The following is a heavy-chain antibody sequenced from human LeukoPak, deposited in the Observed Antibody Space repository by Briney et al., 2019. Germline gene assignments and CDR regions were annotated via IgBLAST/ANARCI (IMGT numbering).Heavy chain of an antibody. V-gene: IGHV4-34*01. CDR3: ARNASSGFFNA. J-gene: IGHJ5*02. CDR1: GGSITGYY. Sequence: SETLSLTCAVYGGSITGYYWSWIRQTPGRGLEWVGEIHYSGATSYNPSLKSRATISTDTSKNQFSLRLSSVTAADTAVYYCARNASSGFFNAWGQGTLVIVSS. CDR2: IHYSGAT. D-gene: IGHD6-19*01.